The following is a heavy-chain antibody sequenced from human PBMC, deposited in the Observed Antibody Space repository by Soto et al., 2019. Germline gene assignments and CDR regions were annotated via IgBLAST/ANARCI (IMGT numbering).Heavy chain of an antibody. CDR3: ARDHFCSITSCYITD. D-gene: IGHD2-2*02. Sequence: QVQLVQSGAEVKKPGSSVKVSCKASGGTFSSYTISWVRQAPGQGLEWMGRIIPILGIANYAQKFQGRVTITADKSTSTAYMELSSLRSEDTAVYYCARDHFCSITSCYITDWGQGTLVTVSS. V-gene: IGHV1-69*08. CDR1: GGTFSSYT. J-gene: IGHJ4*02. CDR2: IIPILGIA.